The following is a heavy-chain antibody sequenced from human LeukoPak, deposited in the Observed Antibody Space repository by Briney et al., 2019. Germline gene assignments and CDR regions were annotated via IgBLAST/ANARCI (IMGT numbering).Heavy chain of an antibody. Sequence: ASVKVSCKASGYTFTSYDINWVRQATGQGLEWMGWMNPNSGNTGYAQKFQGRVTITRNTSISTAYMELSSLRSEDTAVYYCARDRGSYYEGYYYYMDVWGKGTTVTVSS. CDR1: GYTFTSYD. CDR3: ARDRGSYYEGYYYYMDV. V-gene: IGHV1-8*03. D-gene: IGHD1-26*01. CDR2: MNPNSGNT. J-gene: IGHJ6*03.